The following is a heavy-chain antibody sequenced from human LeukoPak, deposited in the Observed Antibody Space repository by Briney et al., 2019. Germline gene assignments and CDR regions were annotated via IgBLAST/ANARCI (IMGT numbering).Heavy chain of an antibody. Sequence: GGSLRLSCAASGFTFSSNWMTWVRQPPGKGLEWVANIKQDGSEQYYVDSVKGRFTISRDNAKNSLYLQMNSLRAEDTAVYYCAKNWGSLDYWGQGTLVTVSS. CDR3: AKNWGSLDY. V-gene: IGHV3-7*01. CDR2: IKQDGSEQ. D-gene: IGHD7-27*01. J-gene: IGHJ4*02. CDR1: GFTFSSNW.